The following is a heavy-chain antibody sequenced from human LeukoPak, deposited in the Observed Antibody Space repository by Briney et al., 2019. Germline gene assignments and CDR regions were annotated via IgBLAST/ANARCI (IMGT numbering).Heavy chain of an antibody. CDR3: ARDIGLDYSSSSFASDI. CDR2: IYSGGST. Sequence: SETLSLTCTVPGGSFTTHYWNWFRQPAGKGLEWIGRIYSGGSTNYKSSLKSRVIMSIDTSKRQLSLKLSSVTAADTAIYYCARDIGLDYSSSSFASDIWGPGTLVIVSS. V-gene: IGHV4-4*07. D-gene: IGHD6-6*01. J-gene: IGHJ3*02. CDR1: GGSFTTHY.